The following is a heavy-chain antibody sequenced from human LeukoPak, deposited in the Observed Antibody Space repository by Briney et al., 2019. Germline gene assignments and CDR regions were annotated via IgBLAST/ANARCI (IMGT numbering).Heavy chain of an antibody. Sequence: GGCLRLSCAASGFTFTNYERNWVRQAPGKGLGWVSHIGSGGRSTISYADSVKGRFTISRDNTKDSLFVQMNSVRVKDTAIYYCVRRGGSGWHWYFDLWGRGTLVTVSS. J-gene: IGHJ2*01. V-gene: IGHV3-48*03. D-gene: IGHD6-19*01. CDR3: VRRGGSGWHWYFDL. CDR1: GFTFTNYE. CDR2: IGSGGRSTI.